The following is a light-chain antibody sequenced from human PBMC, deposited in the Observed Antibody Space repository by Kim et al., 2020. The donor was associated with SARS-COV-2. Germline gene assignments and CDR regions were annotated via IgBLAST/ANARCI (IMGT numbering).Light chain of an antibody. Sequence: ASPGQPASIPCSGNKLGDKYACWYQQKPGQSPVLVIYQESKRPSGIPERFSGSNSGNTATLTISGTQAMDEADYYCQAWDSSTAWVFGGGTQLTVL. V-gene: IGLV3-1*01. J-gene: IGLJ3*02. CDR2: QES. CDR3: QAWDSSTAWV. CDR1: KLGDKY.